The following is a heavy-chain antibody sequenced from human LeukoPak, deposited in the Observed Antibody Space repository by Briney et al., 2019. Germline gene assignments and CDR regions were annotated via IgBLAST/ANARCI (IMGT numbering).Heavy chain of an antibody. CDR3: ARRRGVVRGVTREWYIDY. V-gene: IGHV5-51*01. CDR1: GYSFTSYW. J-gene: IGHJ4*02. D-gene: IGHD3-10*01. CDR2: IQPGDSAT. Sequence: GESLKISCKGSGYSFTSYWIAWVRQMPGKGLEWMGIIQPGDSATRYSPSFEGQVTISADKSISTAYLQWSSLKASDTAMYYCARRRGVVRGVTREWYIDYWGQGTLVTVSS.